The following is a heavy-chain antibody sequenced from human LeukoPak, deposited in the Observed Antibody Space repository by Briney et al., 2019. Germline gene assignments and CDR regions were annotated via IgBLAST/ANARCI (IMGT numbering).Heavy chain of an antibody. V-gene: IGHV4-39*07. Sequence: SETLSLTCTVSGGSISSNDDYWGWIRQPPGKGLEWIGTMYFTGTTYFDPSLESRVSISVDTSKSQFSLKLSSVTAADTAVYYCARGLWYSHFDYWGQGTLVTVSS. CDR1: GGSISSNDDY. J-gene: IGHJ4*02. CDR3: ARGLWYSHFDY. D-gene: IGHD2-15*01. CDR2: MYFTGTT.